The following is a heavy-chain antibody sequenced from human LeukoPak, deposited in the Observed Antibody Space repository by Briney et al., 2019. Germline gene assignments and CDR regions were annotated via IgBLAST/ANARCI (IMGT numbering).Heavy chain of an antibody. CDR3: ARSSSGWYEVDY. CDR1: GGSISTYY. Sequence: SETLSLTCTVSGGSISTYYWSWIRQSAGKGVEWIGRIYTSGSTNYNPSLKSRVTMSVDTSKNQFSLKLSSVTAADTAVYYCARSSSGWYEVDYWGQGTLVTVSS. D-gene: IGHD6-13*01. CDR2: IYTSGST. V-gene: IGHV4-4*07. J-gene: IGHJ4*02.